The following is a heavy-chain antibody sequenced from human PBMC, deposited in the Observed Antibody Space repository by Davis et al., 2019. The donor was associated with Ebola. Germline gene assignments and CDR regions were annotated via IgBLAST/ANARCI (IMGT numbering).Heavy chain of an antibody. CDR3: ARVEGVWNDVWWWFDP. Sequence: GGSLRLSCAASGFTFADYGMSWVRQAPGKGLEWVSGIIWNGGSRGYADSVKGRFTISRDNAKNSLYLQMNSLRAEDTAVYYCARVEGVWNDVWWWFDPWGQGTLVTVSS. CDR2: IIWNGGSR. D-gene: IGHD1-1*01. V-gene: IGHV3-20*04. J-gene: IGHJ5*02. CDR1: GFTFADYG.